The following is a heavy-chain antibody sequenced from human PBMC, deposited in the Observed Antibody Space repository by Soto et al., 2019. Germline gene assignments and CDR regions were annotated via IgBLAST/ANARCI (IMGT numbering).Heavy chain of an antibody. CDR1: GGSISSGGYY. CDR3: ARLYLNYYYYYMDV. Sequence: PSETLSLTCTVSGGSISSGGYYWSWIRQHPGKGLEWIGYIYYSGSTYYNPSLKSRVTISVDTSKNQSSLKLSSVTAADTAVYYCARLYLNYYYYYMDVWGKGTTVTVSS. CDR2: IYYSGST. J-gene: IGHJ6*03. V-gene: IGHV4-31*03.